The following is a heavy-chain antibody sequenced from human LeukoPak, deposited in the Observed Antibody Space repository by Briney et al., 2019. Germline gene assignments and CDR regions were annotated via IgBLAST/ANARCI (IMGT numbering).Heavy chain of an antibody. CDR1: GGSISSYY. CDR2: IYYSGST. V-gene: IGHV4-59*01. D-gene: IGHD6-19*01. Sequence: SETLSPTCTVSGGSISSYYWSWIRQPPGKGLEWIGYIYYSGSTNYNPSLKSRVTISVDTSKNQFSLKLSSVTAADTAVYYCARPGPAVAGTRGAFDIWGQGTMVTVSS. CDR3: ARPGPAVAGTRGAFDI. J-gene: IGHJ3*02.